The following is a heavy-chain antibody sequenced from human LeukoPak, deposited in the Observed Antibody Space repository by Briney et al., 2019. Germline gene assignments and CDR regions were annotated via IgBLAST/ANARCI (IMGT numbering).Heavy chain of an antibody. V-gene: IGHV4-30-4*01. CDR3: ARDLDSYFDY. CDR1: GGSISSGDYY. D-gene: IGHD3/OR15-3a*01. J-gene: IGHJ4*02. CDR2: IYNNGRT. Sequence: PSQTLSLTCTVSGGSISSGDYYWSWIRQPPGKGLEWIGYIYNNGRTYYNPSLKSRVTISVDTSKNQFSLKLSSVTAADTAVYYCARDLDSYFDYWGQGTLVTVSS.